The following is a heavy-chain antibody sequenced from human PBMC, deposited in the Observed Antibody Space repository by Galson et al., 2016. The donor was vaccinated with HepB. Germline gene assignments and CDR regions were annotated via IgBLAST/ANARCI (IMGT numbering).Heavy chain of an antibody. D-gene: IGHD2-21*01. CDR2: ISYVGTNI. CDR3: AKDPRRILWGTVVGDYYNYYMDV. CDR1: GFPFSSYG. J-gene: IGHJ6*03. V-gene: IGHV3-30*18. Sequence: SLRLSCAASSGFPFSSYGLHWVRPAPGKALEWVAVISYVGTNIFYADSVQGRFTISRDNSKNTLYLQMNSLRREDTAVYYCAKDPRRILWGTVVGDYYNYYMDVWGKGTTVIVSS.